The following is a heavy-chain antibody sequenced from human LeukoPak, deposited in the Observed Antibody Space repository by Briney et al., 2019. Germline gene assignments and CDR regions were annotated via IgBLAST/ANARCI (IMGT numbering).Heavy chain of an antibody. Sequence: GGSLRLSCAASGFTFSSYTMNWVRQAPRKGLEWVSSISSSSSYIYYADSVKGRLTISRDNAKNSLYLQMNSLRAEDTAVYYCARDPTPRYCSGGSCYTHYGMDVWGQGTTVTVSS. D-gene: IGHD2-15*01. J-gene: IGHJ6*02. CDR1: GFTFSSYT. CDR3: ARDPTPRYCSGGSCYTHYGMDV. CDR2: ISSSSSYI. V-gene: IGHV3-21*01.